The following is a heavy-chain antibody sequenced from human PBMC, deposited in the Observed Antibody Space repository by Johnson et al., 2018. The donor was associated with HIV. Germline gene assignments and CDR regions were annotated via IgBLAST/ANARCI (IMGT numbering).Heavy chain of an antibody. V-gene: IGHV3-53*01. D-gene: IGHD6-13*01. CDR3: AREDGDSSSWAGAFDI. J-gene: IGHJ3*02. CDR1: GFTVSSNY. CDR2: IYSGGST. Sequence: VQLVESGGGLIQPGGSLRLSCAASGFTVSSNYMSWVRQAPGKGLEWVSVIYSGGSTYYADSVKGRFTISRDNSKNTLYLQMNSLRAEDTAGYYCAREDGDSSSWAGAFDIWGQGTMVTVSS.